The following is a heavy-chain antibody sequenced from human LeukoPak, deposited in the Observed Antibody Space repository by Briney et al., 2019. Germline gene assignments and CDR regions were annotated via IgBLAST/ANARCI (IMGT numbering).Heavy chain of an antibody. Sequence: ASVKVSCKVSGYTLTELFMHWVRQAPGKGLEGMGGFDHGHGETIYAQKFQGRVTMTEDTSTDTAYMELSSLRSEDTAVYYCARVAWFGEFSFDHWGLGTLVTVSS. J-gene: IGHJ4*02. V-gene: IGHV1-24*01. CDR1: GYTLTELF. D-gene: IGHD3-10*01. CDR3: ARVAWFGEFSFDH. CDR2: FDHGHGET.